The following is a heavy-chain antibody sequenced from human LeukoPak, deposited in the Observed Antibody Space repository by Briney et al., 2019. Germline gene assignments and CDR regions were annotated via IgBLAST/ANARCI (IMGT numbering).Heavy chain of an antibody. CDR1: GFTFSSYA. Sequence: PGGSLRLSCAASGFTFSSYAVSWVRQAPGKGLEWVSAISGSGGSTYYADSVKGRFTISRDNSKNTLYLQMNSLRAEDTAVYYCVYSSSLGTGFDYWGQGTLVTVSS. CDR3: VYSSSLGTGFDY. J-gene: IGHJ4*02. V-gene: IGHV3-23*01. CDR2: ISGSGGST. D-gene: IGHD6-13*01.